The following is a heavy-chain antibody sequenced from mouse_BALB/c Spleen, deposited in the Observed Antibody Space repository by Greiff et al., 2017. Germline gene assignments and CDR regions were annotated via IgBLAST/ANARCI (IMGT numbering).Heavy chain of an antibody. V-gene: IGHV5-17*02. J-gene: IGHJ1*01. Sequence: EVKLVESGGGLVQPGGSRKLSCAASGFTFSSFGMHWVRQAPEKGLEWVAYISSGSSTIYYADTVKGRFTISRDNPKNTLFLQMTSLRSEDTAMYYCARKGYYYGSSYWYFDVWGAGTTVTVSS. CDR3: ARKGYYYGSSYWYFDV. CDR2: ISSGSSTI. D-gene: IGHD1-1*01. CDR1: GFTFSSFG.